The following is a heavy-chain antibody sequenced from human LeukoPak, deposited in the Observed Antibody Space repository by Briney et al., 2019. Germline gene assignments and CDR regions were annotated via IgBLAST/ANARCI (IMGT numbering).Heavy chain of an antibody. D-gene: IGHD6-19*01. V-gene: IGHV3-33*01. CDR3: ARDLGSYSYSSDWYYFDY. CDR2: IWNDGRNK. Sequence: PGRSLRLSCTASGFTFSNYGIHWVRQAPGKGLEGVAVIWNDGRNKYYVDSVKGRFTISRDNSKNTLYLQMNSLRAEDTAVYYCARDLGSYSYSSDWYYFDYWGQGTLVTVSS. CDR1: GFTFSNYG. J-gene: IGHJ4*02.